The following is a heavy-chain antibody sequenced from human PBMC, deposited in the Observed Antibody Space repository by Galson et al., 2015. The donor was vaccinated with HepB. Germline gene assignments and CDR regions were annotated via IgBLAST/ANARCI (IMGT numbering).Heavy chain of an antibody. Sequence: SVKVSCKASGYTFTSYDINWVRQATGQGPEWLGWMNPSSGNTGYAQKFQGRVSLTRDTSILTADLELRSLRSEDTAIYYCERDYGGNSGWFDPWGQGTLGTVSS. CDR1: GYTFTSYD. CDR3: ERDYGGNSGWFDP. CDR2: MNPSSGNT. V-gene: IGHV1-8*01. D-gene: IGHD4-23*01. J-gene: IGHJ5*02.